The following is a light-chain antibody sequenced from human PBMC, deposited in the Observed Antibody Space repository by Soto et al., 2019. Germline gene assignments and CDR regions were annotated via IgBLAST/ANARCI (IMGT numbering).Light chain of an antibody. CDR3: QQYYDWPIS. Sequence: ERVLTQSPATLSVSPGERATLSCMASQSVSSNLAWYQQKPGQAPRLLIYGASTRATGIPARFSVSGSGTEYTLSISGLQSEDFAVYYCQQYYDWPISFGQGTRLEI. CDR1: QSVSSN. V-gene: IGKV3-15*01. CDR2: GAS. J-gene: IGKJ5*01.